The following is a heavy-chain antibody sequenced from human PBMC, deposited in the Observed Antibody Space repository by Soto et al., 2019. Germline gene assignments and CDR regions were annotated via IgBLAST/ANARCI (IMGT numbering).Heavy chain of an antibody. CDR3: ARRVQVWLPDYYGMDV. CDR2: ISTLNGNT. CDR1: GYDYVTYA. V-gene: IGHV1-18*01. D-gene: IGHD5-18*01. Sequence: QAQLVQSGAEVKKPGASVNVSCKASGYDYVTYAITWVRQRPGQGLEWMGWISTLNGNTNYAQNFQGRVTMTTDTSTRIVHLELRSLRSDETAVYYCARRVQVWLPDYYGMDVWGQGTTVTVSS. J-gene: IGHJ6*02.